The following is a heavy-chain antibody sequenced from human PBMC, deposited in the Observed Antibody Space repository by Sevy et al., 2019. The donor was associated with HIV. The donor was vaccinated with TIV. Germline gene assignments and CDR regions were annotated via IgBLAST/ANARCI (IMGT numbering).Heavy chain of an antibody. Sequence: GGSLRLSCAASGFTFSSYGMHWVRQAPGKGLEWVAIIWYDGSNKKYADSVKGRFSISRDNSKNTLYLQMNSLRAEDTDVYYWAREGITVAGFGYYFDYWGQGTLVTVSS. CDR1: GFTFSSYG. CDR3: AREGITVAGFGYYFDY. CDR2: IWYDGSNK. D-gene: IGHD6-19*01. V-gene: IGHV3-33*01. J-gene: IGHJ4*02.